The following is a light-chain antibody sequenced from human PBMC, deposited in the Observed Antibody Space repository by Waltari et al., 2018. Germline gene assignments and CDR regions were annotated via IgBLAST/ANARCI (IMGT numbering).Light chain of an antibody. CDR1: SSDVGAYNY. Sequence: QSALTQPASVSGSPGQSITVSCTGTSSDVGAYNYVFWYQQHPGKAPKLMIYYVIKRPSGVSGRFSGSKAGNTASLTISGLQAEDEADYYCSSRRSGSTLVFGGGTKVTVL. V-gene: IGLV2-14*01. CDR2: YVI. J-gene: IGLJ3*02. CDR3: SSRRSGSTLV.